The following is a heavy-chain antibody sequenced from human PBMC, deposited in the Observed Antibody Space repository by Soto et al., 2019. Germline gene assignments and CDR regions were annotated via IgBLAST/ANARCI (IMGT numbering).Heavy chain of an antibody. V-gene: IGHV4-31*03. Sequence: SETLSLTCTVPGGSISSGGYYWSWIRQHPGKGLEWIGYIYYSGSTYYNPSLKSRVTISVDTSKNQFSLKLSSVTAADTAVYYCARDTRYRVDSSGQLNTNWFDPWGQGTLVTVSS. J-gene: IGHJ5*02. CDR1: GGSISSGGYY. CDR3: ARDTRYRVDSSGQLNTNWFDP. CDR2: IYYSGST. D-gene: IGHD3-22*01.